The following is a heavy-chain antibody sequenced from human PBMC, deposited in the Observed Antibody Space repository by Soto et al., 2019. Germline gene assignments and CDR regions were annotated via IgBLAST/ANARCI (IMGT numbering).Heavy chain of an antibody. Sequence: QITLKESGPTLVKPTQTLTLTCTFSGFSLSTTGVGVGWIRQPPGKALEWLALIYWDDDKRYNPSLKSRLTITKDTSTNRVVLTMTNMDPVDTATYYCVQSRCGGDCLQSYSSHSYYGLDVWGQGTTVTVSS. CDR1: GFSLSTTGVG. CDR3: VQSRCGGDCLQSYSSHSYYGLDV. J-gene: IGHJ6*02. CDR2: IYWDDDK. D-gene: IGHD2-21*01. V-gene: IGHV2-5*02.